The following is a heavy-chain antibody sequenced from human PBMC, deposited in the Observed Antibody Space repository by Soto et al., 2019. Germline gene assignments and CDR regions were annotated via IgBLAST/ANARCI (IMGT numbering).Heavy chain of an antibody. V-gene: IGHV1-69*13. CDR1: GGTFSSYA. CDR3: ARGKPSENFDS. Sequence: SVKVSFKASGGTFSSYAISWLRQAPGQGLEWMGGIIPIFGTANYAQKFQGRVTITADESTSTAYMELSSLRYEDTAVYYCARGKPSENFDSWGQGTLVTVSS. J-gene: IGHJ4*02. CDR2: IIPIFGTA. D-gene: IGHD3-3*01.